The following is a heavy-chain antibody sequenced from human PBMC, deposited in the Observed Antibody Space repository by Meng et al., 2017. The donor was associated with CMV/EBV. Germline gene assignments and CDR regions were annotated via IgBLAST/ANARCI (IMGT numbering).Heavy chain of an antibody. CDR1: GFTFSDYY. D-gene: IGHD6-19*01. CDR2: ISSSGSTI. Sequence: LSLTCAASGFTFSDYYMSWIRQAPGKGLEWVSYISSSGSTIYYADSVKGRFTISRDNAKNSLYLQMNSLRAEDTAVYYCARDRYSSGSDYWGQGTLVTVSS. CDR3: ARDRYSSGSDY. V-gene: IGHV3-11*04. J-gene: IGHJ4*02.